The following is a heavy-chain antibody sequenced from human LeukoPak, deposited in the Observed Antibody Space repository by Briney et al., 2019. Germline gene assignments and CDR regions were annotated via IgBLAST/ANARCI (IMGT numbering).Heavy chain of an antibody. J-gene: IGHJ4*02. V-gene: IGHV1-2*06. CDR3: ARDAGPLLANGISDY. CDR2: INPNSGGT. Sequence: ASVKVSCKASGYTFTSYDINWVRQAPGQGLEWMGRINPNSGGTNYAQRFQGRVTMTRDTSISTAYMELSRLRSDDTAVYYCARDAGPLLANGISDYWGQGTLVTVSS. D-gene: IGHD3-10*01. CDR1: GYTFTSYD.